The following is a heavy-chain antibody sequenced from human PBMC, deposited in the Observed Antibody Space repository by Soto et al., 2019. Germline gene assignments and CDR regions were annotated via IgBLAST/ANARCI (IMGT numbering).Heavy chain of an antibody. V-gene: IGHV3-7*04. CDR2: MNPDGSEQ. CDR1: GFTFSDYW. Sequence: EVHLVESGGALVQPGGSLRLSCAASGFTFSDYWMTWVRQTPGKGLEGVANMNPDGSEQYYLDSVKGRFTISRDNAKNSLYLRMNNLRGVDTAVYYCTRDLNHDCGPWGQGTQVIVSS. CDR3: TRDLNHDCGP. D-gene: IGHD2-21*01. J-gene: IGHJ5*02.